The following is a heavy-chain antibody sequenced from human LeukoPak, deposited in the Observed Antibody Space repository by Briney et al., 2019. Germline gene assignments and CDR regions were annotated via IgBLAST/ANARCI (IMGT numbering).Heavy chain of an antibody. J-gene: IGHJ5*02. D-gene: IGHD6-13*01. CDR1: GSSFASHW. V-gene: IGHV5-51*01. CDR3: ARGVNIAASPGSSWFDP. CDR2: IYPGDSDT. Sequence: GESLKISCEGSGSSFASHWIGWVRQMPGKGLEWMGIIYPGDSDTRYSPSFQGQVTISADKSISTAYLQWSSLKASDTAMYYCARGVNIAASPGSSWFDPWGQGTLVTVSS.